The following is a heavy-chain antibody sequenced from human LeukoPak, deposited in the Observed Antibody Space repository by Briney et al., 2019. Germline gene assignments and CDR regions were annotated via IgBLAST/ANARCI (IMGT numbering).Heavy chain of an antibody. D-gene: IGHD1-1*01. CDR1: GYTFTSYA. J-gene: IGHJ6*03. CDR3: ARDGLNWNGHYYYYMDV. V-gene: IGHV1-18*01. CDR2: ISVYNGNT. Sequence: ASVKVSCKASGYTFTSYAISWVRQAPGQGLEWMGWISVYNGNTNYAQKLQGRVTMTTDTSTSTAYMELRSLRSDDTAVYYCARDGLNWNGHYYYYMDVWGKGTTVTISS.